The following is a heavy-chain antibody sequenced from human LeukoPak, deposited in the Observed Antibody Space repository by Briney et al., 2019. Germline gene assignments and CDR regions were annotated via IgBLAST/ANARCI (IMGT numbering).Heavy chain of an antibody. CDR3: ARVGVTTVTTNDY. Sequence: PSETLSLTCAVSGYSISSGYYWGWIRQPPGKGLEWIGSIYYSGSTYYNPSLKSRVTISVDTSKNQFSLKLSSVTAADTAVYYCARVGVTTVTTNDYWGQGTLVTVSS. V-gene: IGHV4-38-2*01. D-gene: IGHD4-17*01. CDR1: GYSISSGYY. J-gene: IGHJ4*02. CDR2: IYYSGST.